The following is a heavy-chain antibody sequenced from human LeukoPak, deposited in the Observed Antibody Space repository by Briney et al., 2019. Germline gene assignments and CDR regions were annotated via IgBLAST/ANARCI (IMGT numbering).Heavy chain of an antibody. CDR1: GFTFSSYS. Sequence: GGSLRLSCAASGFTFSSYSMNWVRQAPGKGLEWVSVIYSGGSTYYADSVKGRFTISRDNSKNTLYLQMNSLRAEDTAVYYCARVASGWYLDYWGQGTLVTVSS. CDR3: ARVASGWYLDY. D-gene: IGHD6-19*01. J-gene: IGHJ4*02. V-gene: IGHV3-53*01. CDR2: IYSGGST.